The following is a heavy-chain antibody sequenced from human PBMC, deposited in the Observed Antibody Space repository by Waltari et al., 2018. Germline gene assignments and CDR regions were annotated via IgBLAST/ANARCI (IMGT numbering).Heavy chain of an antibody. CDR3: ARDGGEGNSGYFNFDY. CDR2: ISGAGFTK. CDR1: GFTFSSHS. V-gene: IGHV3-48*01. Sequence: EVQLVESGGGLVQPGGSLRLSCGVSGFTFSSHSMNWVRQAPGKGLEWVAYISGAGFTKYYADSVKARFSISRDNANNSLYLQMNSLRAEDSAVYYCARDGGEGNSGYFNFDYWGQGTLVTVSS. J-gene: IGHJ4*02. D-gene: IGHD3-22*01.